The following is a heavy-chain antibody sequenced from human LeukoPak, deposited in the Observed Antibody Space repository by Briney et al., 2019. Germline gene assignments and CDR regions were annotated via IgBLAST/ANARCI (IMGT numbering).Heavy chain of an antibody. CDR3: ARDGRDSVWANYYFDY. Sequence: SQTLSLTCAISGYSVSSNSAAWNWITQSPSRDLEWLGRTYYRCKWYNDYAVSAKSRITINPDTSKNQFSLQLNSVTPEDTAVYYCARDGRDSVWANYYFDYWGQGTLVTVSS. D-gene: IGHD3-16*01. CDR1: GYSVSSNSAA. V-gene: IGHV6-1*01. CDR2: TYYRCKWYN. J-gene: IGHJ4*02.